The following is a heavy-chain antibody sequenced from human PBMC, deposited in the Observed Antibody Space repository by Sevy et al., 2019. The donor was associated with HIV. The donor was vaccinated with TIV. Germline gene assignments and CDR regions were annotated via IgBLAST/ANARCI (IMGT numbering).Heavy chain of an antibody. CDR2: ISGSGGST. J-gene: IGHJ4*02. Sequence: GGSLRLSCAASGFTFSSNAMSWVRQAPGKGLEWVSAISGSGGSTYYADSVKGRFTISRDNSKNTLYLQMNSLRAEDTAVYYCAISFNLVGATDYWGQGTLVTVSS. V-gene: IGHV3-23*01. D-gene: IGHD1-26*01. CDR1: GFTFSSNA. CDR3: AISFNLVGATDY.